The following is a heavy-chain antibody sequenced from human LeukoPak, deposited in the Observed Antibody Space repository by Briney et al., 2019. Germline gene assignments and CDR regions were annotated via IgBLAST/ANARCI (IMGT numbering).Heavy chain of an antibody. Sequence: GGSLRLSCAASGFTFSSYWMSWVRQPPGDELEWVASIKQEGSEKYYVDSVRGRFTVSRDNAKNSLYLQMNSLRAEDTAVYYCARLMGDRTIYDSWGQGTLVTVSS. CDR2: IKQEGSEK. CDR1: GFTFSSYW. CDR3: ARLMGDRTIYDS. J-gene: IGHJ4*02. D-gene: IGHD1-26*01. V-gene: IGHV3-7*01.